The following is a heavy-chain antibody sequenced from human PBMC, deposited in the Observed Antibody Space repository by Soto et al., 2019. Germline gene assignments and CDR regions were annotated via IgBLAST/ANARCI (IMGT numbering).Heavy chain of an antibody. Sequence: PSETLSLTCAVYGGSFGGYYWSWIRQPPGKGLEWIGEINHSGSTNYNPSLKSRVTISVDTSKNQFSLKLSSVTAADTAVYYCARTGGYELDYWGQGTLVTVSS. CDR3: ARTGGYELDY. CDR1: GGSFGGYY. CDR2: INHSGST. V-gene: IGHV4-34*01. D-gene: IGHD5-12*01. J-gene: IGHJ4*02.